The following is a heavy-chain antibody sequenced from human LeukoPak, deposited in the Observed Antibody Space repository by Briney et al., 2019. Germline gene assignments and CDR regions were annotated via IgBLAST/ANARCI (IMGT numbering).Heavy chain of an antibody. CDR2: INHSGST. D-gene: IGHD3-10*01. Sequence: PSETLSLTCTVSGGSISSYYWSWIRQPPGKGLEWIGEINHSGSTNYNPSLKSRVTISVDTSKNQFSLKLSSVTAADTAVYYCASVVQGPWGQGTLVTVSS. J-gene: IGHJ5*02. CDR3: ASVVQGP. V-gene: IGHV4-34*01. CDR1: GGSISSYY.